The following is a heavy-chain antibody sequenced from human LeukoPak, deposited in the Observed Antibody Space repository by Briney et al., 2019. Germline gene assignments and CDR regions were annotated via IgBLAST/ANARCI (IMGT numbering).Heavy chain of an antibody. CDR2: INHSGST. D-gene: IGHD3-10*01. CDR3: ARGPTRGSYGSAIPHGTYDY. CDR1: GGSISRYY. V-gene: IGHV4-34*01. Sequence: SETLSLTCTVSGGSISRYYWSWIRQPPGKGLEWIGEINHSGSTNYNPSLKSRVTISVDTSKNQFSLKLSSVTAADTAVYYCARGPTRGSYGSAIPHGTYDYWGQGTLVTVSS. J-gene: IGHJ4*02.